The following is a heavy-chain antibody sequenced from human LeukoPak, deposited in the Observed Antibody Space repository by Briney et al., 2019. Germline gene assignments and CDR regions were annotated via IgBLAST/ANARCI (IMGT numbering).Heavy chain of an antibody. D-gene: IGHD5-18*01. CDR2: IYYSGST. Sequence: SETLSLTCTVSGGSISSNYWSWIRQPPGKGLEWIGYIYYSGSTNYNPSLKSRVTISVDTSKNQFSLKLSSVTAADTAVYYCAGNSYGYEFDYWGQGTLVTVSS. V-gene: IGHV4-59*08. CDR1: GGSISSNY. CDR3: AGNSYGYEFDY. J-gene: IGHJ4*02.